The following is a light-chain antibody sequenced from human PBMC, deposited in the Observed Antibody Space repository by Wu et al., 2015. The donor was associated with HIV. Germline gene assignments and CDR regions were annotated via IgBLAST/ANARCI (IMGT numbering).Light chain of an antibody. V-gene: IGKV3-15*01. CDR1: RSVSTY. CDR2: GTS. J-gene: IGKJ1*01. CDR3: QQYKNWPPWT. Sequence: EIVLTQSPGTLSLSPGERATLSCRASRSVSTYLAWYQQKPGQAPSLLIYGTSNRATGIPARFSGSGSGTEFTLTISSTQSEDFAVYYCQQYKNWPPWTFGQGTKVEIK.